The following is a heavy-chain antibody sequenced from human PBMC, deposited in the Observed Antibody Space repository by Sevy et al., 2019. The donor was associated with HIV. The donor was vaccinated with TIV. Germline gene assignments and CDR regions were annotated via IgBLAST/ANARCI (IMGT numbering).Heavy chain of an antibody. V-gene: IGHV3-30-3*01. CDR1: GFTFSSYP. J-gene: IGHJ3*01. Sequence: GGSLRLSCAASGFTFSSYPMHWVRQAPGKGLEWVSFISFDGTDKNYANSVKGRFTITRDNSKNTLFLQMNSIRAKDTAFYYCVRETTMLPRGAFDFWGQGTMVTVSS. D-gene: IGHD3-10*01. CDR2: ISFDGTDK. CDR3: VRETTMLPRGAFDF.